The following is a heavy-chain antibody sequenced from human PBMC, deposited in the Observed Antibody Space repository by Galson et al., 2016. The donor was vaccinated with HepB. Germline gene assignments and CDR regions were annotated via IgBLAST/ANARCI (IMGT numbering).Heavy chain of an antibody. J-gene: IGHJ5*02. CDR3: ARLSETVTSSGVWFDP. CDR1: GYNFTSYW. Sequence: QSGAEVKKPGESLKISCQGSGYNFTSYWITWVRQMPGKGLECMGRIDPSKSYTNYSPSFQGHVTISADKSISTAYLQWSSLKAPETAIYYCARLSETVTSSGVWFDPWGQGTLVTVSS. V-gene: IGHV5-10-1*01. D-gene: IGHD2-2*01. CDR2: IDPSKSYT.